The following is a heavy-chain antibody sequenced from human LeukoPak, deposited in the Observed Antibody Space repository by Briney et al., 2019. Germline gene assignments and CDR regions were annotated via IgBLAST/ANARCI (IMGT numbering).Heavy chain of an antibody. D-gene: IGHD6-13*01. J-gene: IGHJ4*02. V-gene: IGHV1-69*06. CDR3: ARSSIIAAAGPYYFDY. Sequence: ASVKVSCKASGGTFSSYAISWVRQAPGQGLEWMGGIIPIFGTANYAQKFQGRVTITADKSTSTAYLELSSLRSEDTAVYYCARSSIIAAAGPYYFDYWGQGTLVTVSS. CDR2: IIPIFGTA. CDR1: GGTFSSYA.